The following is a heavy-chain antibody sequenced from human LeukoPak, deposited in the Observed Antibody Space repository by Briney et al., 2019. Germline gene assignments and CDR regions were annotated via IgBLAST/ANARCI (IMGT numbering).Heavy chain of an antibody. CDR1: GYTFTGYY. CDR2: INPNSGGT. CDR3: ARAPLSALWPYDY. V-gene: IGHV1-2*02. D-gene: IGHD3-10*01. J-gene: IGHJ4*02. Sequence: ASVKVSCKASGYTFTGYYMHWVRQAPGQGLEWMGWINPNSGGTNYAQKFQGRVTMTRDTSISTAYMEQSRLRSDDTAVYYCARAPLSALWPYDYWGQGTLVTVSS.